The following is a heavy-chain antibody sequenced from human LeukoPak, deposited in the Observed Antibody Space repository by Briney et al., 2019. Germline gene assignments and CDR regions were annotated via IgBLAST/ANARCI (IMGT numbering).Heavy chain of an antibody. CDR2: IYISGST. CDR3: ARDAYDNYVGWFDP. J-gene: IGHJ5*02. V-gene: IGHV4-61*02. D-gene: IGHD3-16*01. Sequence: SETPSLTCTVSGGSITSGTYYWSWVRQPAGTGLEWIGRIYISGSTIYNPPLESRVTISVDTSKNQFSLKLRSVTAADTAVYYWARDAYDNYVGWFDPWGQGTLVTVSS. CDR1: GGSITSGTYY.